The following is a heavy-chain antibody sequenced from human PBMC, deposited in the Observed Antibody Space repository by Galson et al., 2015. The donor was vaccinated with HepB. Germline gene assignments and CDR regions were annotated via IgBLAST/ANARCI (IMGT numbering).Heavy chain of an antibody. CDR1: GFTFSSYS. CDR3: ARDKSYLFPDPDAFDI. V-gene: IGHV3-48*01. D-gene: IGHD1-26*01. J-gene: IGHJ3*02. Sequence: SLRLSCAASGFTFSSYSMNWVRQAPGKGLEWVSYISSSSTIYYADSVKGRFTISRDNAKNSLYLQMNSLRAEDTAVYYCARDKSYLFPDPDAFDIWGQGTMVTVSS. CDR2: ISSSSTI.